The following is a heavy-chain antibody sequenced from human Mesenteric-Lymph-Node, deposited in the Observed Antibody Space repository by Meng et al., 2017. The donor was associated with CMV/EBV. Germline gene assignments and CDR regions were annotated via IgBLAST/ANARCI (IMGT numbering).Heavy chain of an antibody. Sequence: GGSLRLSCAASGFTFSSYSMNWVRQAPGKGLEWVSSISSSSSYIYYADSVKGRFTISRDNAKNTLYLQMNSLRAEDTAVYYCARPIILAGGTDGWFDPWGQGTLVTVSS. CDR1: GFTFSSYS. J-gene: IGHJ5*02. V-gene: IGHV3-21*01. D-gene: IGHD6-13*01. CDR3: ARPIILAGGTDGWFDP. CDR2: ISSSSSYI.